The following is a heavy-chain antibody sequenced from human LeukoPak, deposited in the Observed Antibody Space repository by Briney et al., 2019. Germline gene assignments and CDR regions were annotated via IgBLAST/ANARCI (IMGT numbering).Heavy chain of an antibody. J-gene: IGHJ4*02. V-gene: IGHV2-70*17. CDR2: IDWDDDK. D-gene: IGHD3-10*01. Sequence: SGPTLVNPTQTLTLTCTFSGFSLTTSGMCLSWIRQPPGKALECLARIDWDDDKFYSTSLKTRLTISKDTSKNQVVLTMTNMDPVDTATYYCARTRFGDQGSRIDFWGQGTLVTVSS. CDR1: GFSLTTSGMC. CDR3: ARTRFGDQGSRIDF.